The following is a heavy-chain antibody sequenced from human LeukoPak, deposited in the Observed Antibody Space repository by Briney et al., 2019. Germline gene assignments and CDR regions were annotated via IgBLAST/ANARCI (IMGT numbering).Heavy chain of an antibody. J-gene: IGHJ2*01. CDR1: GFTVSRSY. D-gene: IGHD3-10*01. V-gene: IGHV3-66*01. CDR2: MYDGGTT. CDR3: AKDRVNWYFDL. Sequence: GGSLRLSCAASGFTVSRSYMSWVRQAPGKGLEWVSSMYDGGTTHHADSVKGRFTISRDNSKNTLYLQVNSLRAEDTAIYYCAKDRVNWYFDLWGRGTLVTVSS.